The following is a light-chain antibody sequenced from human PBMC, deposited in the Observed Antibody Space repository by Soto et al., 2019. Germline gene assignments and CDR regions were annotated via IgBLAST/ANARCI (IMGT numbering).Light chain of an antibody. CDR1: QRISSSF. J-gene: IGKJ1*01. V-gene: IGKV3-20*01. CDR2: GAS. CDR3: QQYGSSRRT. Sequence: ELVFTQSPGTLYYSPEERATLSCRASQRISSSFLAWYQQKPGQAPRLLIYGASSRATDIPDRFSGSGSGTDFTLTISRLEPEDFAMYYGQQYGSSRRTLVQGTKVDIK.